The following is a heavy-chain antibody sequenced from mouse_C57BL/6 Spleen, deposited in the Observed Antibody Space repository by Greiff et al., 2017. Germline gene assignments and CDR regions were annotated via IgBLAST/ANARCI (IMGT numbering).Heavy chain of an antibody. CDR3: AREDTTVGYFDY. CDR2: IDPSDSYT. CDR1: GYTFTSYW. D-gene: IGHD1-1*01. V-gene: IGHV1-69*01. Sequence: QVQLQQPGAELVMPGASVKLSCKASGYTFTSYWMHWVKQRPGQGLEWIGEIDPSDSYTNYNQKFKGKSTLTVDKSSSTAYMQLSSLTSEDSAVYYWAREDTTVGYFDYWGQGTTLTVSS. J-gene: IGHJ2*01.